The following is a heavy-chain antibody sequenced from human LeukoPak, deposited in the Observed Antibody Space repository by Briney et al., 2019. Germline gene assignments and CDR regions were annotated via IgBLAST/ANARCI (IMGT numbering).Heavy chain of an antibody. CDR2: IYYSGST. V-gene: IGHV4-31*03. J-gene: IGHJ4*02. D-gene: IGHD1-26*01. CDR1: GGSISSGGYY. Sequence: SQTLSLTCTVSGGSISSGGYYWSWIRQHPGKGLEWIGYIYYSGSTYYNPSLKSRVTISVDTSKNQFSLKLSSVTAADTAVYYCARDRVGATGRRFDYWGQGTLVTVSS. CDR3: ARDRVGATGRRFDY.